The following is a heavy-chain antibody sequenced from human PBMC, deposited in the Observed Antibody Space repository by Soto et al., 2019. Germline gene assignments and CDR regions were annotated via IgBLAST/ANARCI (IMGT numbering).Heavy chain of an antibody. J-gene: IGHJ4*02. CDR1: GGIFTNYT. V-gene: IGHV1-69*02. CDR3: AKAPTASSPFDY. Sequence: QVQLVQSGAEMKRPGSSLNVSCETSGGIFTNYTFNWVRQAPGQGLEWMGWIIPVLDIANYAHKLQGRITITADKSTSTAYLELTSLKFEDTAIYFCAKAPTASSPFDYWGQGTLVTVSS. CDR2: IIPVLDIA. D-gene: IGHD1-26*01.